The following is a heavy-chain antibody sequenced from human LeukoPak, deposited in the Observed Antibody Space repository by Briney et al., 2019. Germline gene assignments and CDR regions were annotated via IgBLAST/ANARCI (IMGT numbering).Heavy chain of an antibody. D-gene: IGHD3-10*01. Sequence: GGSLRLSCAASGFTFSSYAMHWVRQAPGKGLEWVAVISYDGSNKYYADSVKGRFTISRDNAKNSLYLQMNSLRGEDTAVYYCVRDWGGGDDYWGQGTLVTVSS. CDR3: VRDWGGGDDY. V-gene: IGHV3-30-3*01. CDR1: GFTFSSYA. J-gene: IGHJ4*02. CDR2: ISYDGSNK.